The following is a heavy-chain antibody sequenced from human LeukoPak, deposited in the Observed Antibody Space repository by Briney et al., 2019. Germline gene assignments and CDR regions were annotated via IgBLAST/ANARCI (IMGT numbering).Heavy chain of an antibody. V-gene: IGHV4-34*01. Sequence: SETLSLTCAVYGGSLSGHNWFWIRQPPGKGLEWIGKINHSGRTNYNPSLKSRVTISIDKSENRFSVKLTSVTAADSAVYFCARAYYYDSTGYFEDEYWGQGTLVAVSS. D-gene: IGHD3-22*01. CDR2: INHSGRT. J-gene: IGHJ4*02. CDR1: GGSLSGHN. CDR3: ARAYYYDSTGYFEDEY.